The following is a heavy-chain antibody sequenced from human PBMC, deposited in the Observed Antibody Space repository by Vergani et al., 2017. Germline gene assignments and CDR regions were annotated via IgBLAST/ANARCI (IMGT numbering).Heavy chain of an antibody. CDR2: IIPILGIA. Sequence: QVQLVQSGAEVKKPGSSVKVSCKASGGTFSSYTISWVRQAPGQGLEWMGRIIPILGIANYAQKFQGRVTITADKSTSTAYMELGSLRSEDTAVYYCARVKGNMVRGVLLGAFDYWGQGTLVTVSS. J-gene: IGHJ4*02. CDR1: GGTFSSYT. V-gene: IGHV1-69*02. CDR3: ARVKGNMVRGVLLGAFDY. D-gene: IGHD3-10*01.